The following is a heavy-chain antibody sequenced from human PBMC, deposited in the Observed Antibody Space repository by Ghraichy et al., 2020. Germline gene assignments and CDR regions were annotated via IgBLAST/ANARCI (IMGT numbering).Heavy chain of an antibody. J-gene: IGHJ4*02. CDR1: GFTFSSYA. CDR3: ARTTTTVTTYYFDY. Sequence: GESLNISCAASGFTFSSYAMGWVRQAPEKGLEWVSGISGSGVVPYYADSVKGRFPISRDGSKNTLSLQMNSLTAEDTAVYYCARTTTTVTTYYFDYWGQGTLGTVSS. CDR2: ISGSGVVP. D-gene: IGHD4-17*01. V-gene: IGHV3-23*01.